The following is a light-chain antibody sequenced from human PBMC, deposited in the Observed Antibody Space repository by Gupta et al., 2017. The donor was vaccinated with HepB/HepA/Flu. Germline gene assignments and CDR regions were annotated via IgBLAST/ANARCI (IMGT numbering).Light chain of an antibody. CDR2: EVS. Sequence: HSALTQPPSVSGSPGQSVTISCTGTISDVGSYNRVSWYQQPPGTAPKLMIYEVSKRPAGVPDRFSGSKSGNTASLTISGRQEEDEADYYCSSDTSSSTYVFGSGTKVTVL. V-gene: IGLV2-18*02. CDR3: SSDTSSSTYV. J-gene: IGLJ1*01. CDR1: ISDVGSYNR.